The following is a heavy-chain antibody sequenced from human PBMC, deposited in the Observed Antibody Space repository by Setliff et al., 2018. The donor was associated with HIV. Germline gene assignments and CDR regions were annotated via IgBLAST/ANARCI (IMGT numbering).Heavy chain of an antibody. J-gene: IGHJ3*02. Sequence: PSETLSLTCTSSGDSISGCYWSWIRQPAGKGLEWIGYIYYSGSTKYNPSLTSRVTISVDTSKNHFSLKLTSVTAADTAVYYCARAEMATIVAFDIWGQGTMVTVSS. CDR1: GDSISGCY. CDR2: IYYSGST. V-gene: IGHV4-59*01. D-gene: IGHD5-12*01. CDR3: ARAEMATIVAFDI.